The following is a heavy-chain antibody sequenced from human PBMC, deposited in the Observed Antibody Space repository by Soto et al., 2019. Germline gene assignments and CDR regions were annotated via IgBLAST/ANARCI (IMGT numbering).Heavy chain of an antibody. D-gene: IGHD4-17*01. CDR1: GYTFTSYG. Sequence: QVQLVQSGAEVKKPGASVKVSCKASGYTFTSYGISWVRQAPGQGLEWMGWISAYNGNTNYAQKLQGRVTMTTDTSTSTAYMELRRLRSDDTAVYYCARVEKGTVTGNGYYYYYYMDVWGKGTTVTVSS. J-gene: IGHJ6*03. CDR2: ISAYNGNT. V-gene: IGHV1-18*01. CDR3: ARVEKGTVTGNGYYYYYYMDV.